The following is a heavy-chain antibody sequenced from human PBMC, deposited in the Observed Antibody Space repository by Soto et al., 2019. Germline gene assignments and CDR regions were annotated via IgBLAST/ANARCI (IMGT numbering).Heavy chain of an antibody. CDR3: ARARYCSGGSCPGSFRRRYYFDY. Sequence: GASVKVSCKASGGTFSSYAISWVRQAPGQGLERMGWGIPIFGTSNYAQKFQGRVTITADESTSTAYMELSSLRSEDTAVYYCARARYCSGGSCPGSFRRRYYFDYWGQGTLVTVSS. CDR1: GGTFSSYA. CDR2: GIPIFGTS. J-gene: IGHJ4*02. V-gene: IGHV1-69*13. D-gene: IGHD2-15*01.